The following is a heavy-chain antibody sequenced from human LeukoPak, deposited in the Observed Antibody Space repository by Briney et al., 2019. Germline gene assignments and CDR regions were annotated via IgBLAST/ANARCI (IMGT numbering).Heavy chain of an antibody. CDR1: GFTFSDYY. V-gene: IGHV3-11*01. CDR3: ARDSCRYYYDSSGYCWFDP. CDR2: ISSSGSTI. D-gene: IGHD3-22*01. Sequence: GGSLRLSCAASGFTFSDYYMSWIRQAPGKGLEWVSYISSSGSTIYYADSVKGRFTISRDNAKNSLYLQMNSLRAEDTAVYYCARDSCRYYYDSSGYCWFDPWGQGTLVTVSS. J-gene: IGHJ5*02.